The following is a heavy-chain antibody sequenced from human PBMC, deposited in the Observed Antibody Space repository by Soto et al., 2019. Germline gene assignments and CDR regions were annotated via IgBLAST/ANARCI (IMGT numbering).Heavy chain of an antibody. CDR3: AREGGESSDGLYYFDS. D-gene: IGHD3-16*01. Sequence: SETLSLTCTVSGGSTSSDNYWSWIRQPPGKGLEWIGHIYYSGNTDYNPSLKSRLAISIDTSKNQFSLKLSSVTAADTAVYFCAREGGESSDGLYYFDSWGQGSMVTV. V-gene: IGHV4-30-4*01. CDR1: GGSTSSDNY. CDR2: IYYSGNT. J-gene: IGHJ4*02.